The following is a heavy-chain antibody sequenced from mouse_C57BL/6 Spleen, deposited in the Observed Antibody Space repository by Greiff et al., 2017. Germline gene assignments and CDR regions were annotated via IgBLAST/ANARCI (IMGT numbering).Heavy chain of an antibody. CDR2: IYPGDGDT. Sequence: QVQLQQSGPELVKPGASVKISCKASGYAFSSSWMNWVKQRPGKGLEWIGRIYPGDGDTNYNGKFKGKATLTADKSSSTAYMPLSSLTSEDSAVYFCARGTSGYFDYWGQGTTLTVSS. D-gene: IGHD5-1*01. CDR3: ARGTSGYFDY. CDR1: GYAFSSSW. V-gene: IGHV1-82*01. J-gene: IGHJ2*01.